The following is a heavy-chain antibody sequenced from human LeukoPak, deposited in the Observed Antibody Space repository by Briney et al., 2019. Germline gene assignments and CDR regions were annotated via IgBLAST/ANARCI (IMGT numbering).Heavy chain of an antibody. J-gene: IGHJ3*02. CDR3: ARGARITMIVVVIKDAFDI. Sequence: PSETLSLTCTVSGGSISSSSYYWGWIRQPPGKGLEWIGSIYYSGSTYYNPSLKSRVTISVDTSKNQFSLKLSSVTAADTAVYYCARGARITMIVVVIKDAFDIWGQGTMVTVSS. D-gene: IGHD3-22*01. CDR2: IYYSGST. CDR1: GGSISSSSYY. V-gene: IGHV4-39*07.